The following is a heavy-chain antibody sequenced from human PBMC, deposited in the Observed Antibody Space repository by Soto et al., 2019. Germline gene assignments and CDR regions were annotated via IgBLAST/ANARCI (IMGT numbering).Heavy chain of an antibody. Sequence: PGGSLRLSCAASGFTFSTYAMSWVRQAPGKGLEWVSAISSSGGSTFYAGSVKGRFTISRDNSKNTLYLQMNSLRAEDTAVYYCAKEYYDFWTGYYPFDYWGQGTLVTV. D-gene: IGHD3-3*01. CDR2: ISSSGGST. V-gene: IGHV3-23*01. CDR3: AKEYYDFWTGYYPFDY. J-gene: IGHJ4*02. CDR1: GFTFSTYA.